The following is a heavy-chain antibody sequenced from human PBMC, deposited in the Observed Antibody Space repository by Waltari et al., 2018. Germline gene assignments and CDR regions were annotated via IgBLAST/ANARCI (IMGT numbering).Heavy chain of an antibody. CDR2: VYHTGST. CDR3: ARGNDLWNGHFDQ. J-gene: IGHJ4*02. V-gene: IGHV4-59*11. D-gene: IGHD3-3*01. CDR1: GGSISSHY. Sequence: QVQLQESGPGLVKPSETLSLTCTVSGGSISSHYWTWIRQPPGKGLEWIGYIGSVYHTGSTSYSASLKSRVIMSIDTSKNQCALKVNSVTAADTAIYFGARGNDLWNGHFDQWGQGSLVTVSS.